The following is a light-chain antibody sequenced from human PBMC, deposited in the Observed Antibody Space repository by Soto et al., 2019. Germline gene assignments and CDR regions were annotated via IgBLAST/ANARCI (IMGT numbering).Light chain of an antibody. CDR2: GAS. CDR1: QSVSSSY. Sequence: EIVLTQSPGTLSLSPWERATLSCRAGQSVSSSYLAWYQQKPGQAPRLLIYGASSRATGIPDRFSGSGSGTDFTLTISRLEPEDFAVYYCQQYGSSPRTFGQGTKVDIK. J-gene: IGKJ1*01. V-gene: IGKV3-20*01. CDR3: QQYGSSPRT.